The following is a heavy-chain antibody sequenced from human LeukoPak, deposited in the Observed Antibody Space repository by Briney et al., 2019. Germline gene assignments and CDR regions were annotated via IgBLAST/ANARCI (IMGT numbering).Heavy chain of an antibody. CDR1: GFTFSSYN. J-gene: IGHJ3*02. CDR2: IRWSTTTI. Sequence: GGSLRLSCAASGFTFSSYNMNWVRQAPGKGLEWVSYIRWSTTTIYYADSVKGRFTISRDNAKNSLYLQMNSLRAEDTAVYYCARGHMVEATMDSFDIWGQGTMVTVSS. CDR3: ARGHMVEATMDSFDI. D-gene: IGHD1-26*01. V-gene: IGHV3-48*04.